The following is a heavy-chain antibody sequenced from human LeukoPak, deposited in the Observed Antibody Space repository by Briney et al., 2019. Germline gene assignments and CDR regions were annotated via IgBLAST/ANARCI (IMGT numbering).Heavy chain of an antibody. D-gene: IGHD6-13*01. Sequence: SETLSLTCAVYGGSFSGYYWSWIRQPPGKGLEWIGEINHSGSTNYNPSLKSRITISVDTSKNQFSLKLSSVTAADTAVYYCARGIAAAGTFFDYWGQGTLVTVSS. CDR2: INHSGST. CDR1: GGSFSGYY. CDR3: ARGIAAAGTFFDY. V-gene: IGHV4-34*01. J-gene: IGHJ4*02.